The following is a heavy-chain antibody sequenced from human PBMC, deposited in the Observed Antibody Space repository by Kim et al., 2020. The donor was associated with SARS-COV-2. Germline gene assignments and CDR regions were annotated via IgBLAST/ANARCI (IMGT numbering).Heavy chain of an antibody. CDR3: ARGIQLWLGVDG. CDR2: IGTAGET. D-gene: IGHD3-10*01. CDR1: GFIFGGHD. J-gene: IGHJ6*02. Sequence: GGSLRLSCAASGFIFGGHDMHWVRQGTGKGLEWVSAIGTAGETFYEESVKGRFIISRENGKNSLYLQMDSLRAGDTAVYYCARGIQLWLGVDGWGQGTTVTVSS. V-gene: IGHV3-13*04.